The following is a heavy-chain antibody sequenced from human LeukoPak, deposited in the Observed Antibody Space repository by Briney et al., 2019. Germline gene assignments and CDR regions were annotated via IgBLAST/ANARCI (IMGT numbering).Heavy chain of an antibody. CDR2: ISYDGNNK. CDR1: GFTFSSYA. D-gene: IGHD6-13*01. V-gene: IGHV3-30*03. CDR3: AGSYSSSWYGGFDY. Sequence: PGRSLRLSCVASGFTFSSYAMHWVRQAPGKGLEWVAVISYDGNNKFYADSVKGRFTISRDNSKNTLYLQMNSLRAEDTAVYYCAGSYSSSWYGGFDYWGQGTLVTVSS. J-gene: IGHJ4*02.